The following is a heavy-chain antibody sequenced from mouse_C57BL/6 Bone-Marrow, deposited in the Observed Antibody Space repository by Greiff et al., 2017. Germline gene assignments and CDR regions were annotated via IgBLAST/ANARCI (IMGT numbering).Heavy chain of an antibody. CDR1: GYTFTDYN. J-gene: IGHJ4*01. D-gene: IGHD1-1*01. CDR3: ARKLTVGYAMDY. Sequence: EVQLQESGPELVKPGASVKIPCKASGYTFTDYNMDWVKQSHGKSLEWIGDINPNNGGTIYNQKFKGKATLTVDKSSSTAYMELRSLTSEDTAVYYCARKLTVGYAMDYWGQGTSVTVSS. V-gene: IGHV1-18*01. CDR2: INPNNGGT.